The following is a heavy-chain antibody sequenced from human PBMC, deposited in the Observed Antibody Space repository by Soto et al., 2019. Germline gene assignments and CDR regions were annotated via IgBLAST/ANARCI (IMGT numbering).Heavy chain of an antibody. V-gene: IGHV3-23*01. CDR1: GFTFSSYA. CDR2: ISGSGGST. J-gene: IGHJ6*02. D-gene: IGHD3-22*01. CDR3: AKDSYYYDSSGGNYYYYGMDG. Sequence: EVQLLESGGGLVQPGGSLRLSCAASGFTFSSYAMSSVRQAPGKGLEYVSAISGSGGSTYYADSVKGRFTIPRDNSKNTLYLQMNSLRAEDTAVYYWAKDSYYYDSSGGNYYYYGMDGWGQGTTVTVSS.